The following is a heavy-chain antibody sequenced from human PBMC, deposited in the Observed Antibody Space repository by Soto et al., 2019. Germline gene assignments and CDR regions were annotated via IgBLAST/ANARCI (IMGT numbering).Heavy chain of an antibody. CDR2: IDVAITCS. Sequence: PWGSRRLSGVASGFAFRTNDMTWVRQDPGKGLERVSTIDVAITCSNYAASVEGRFPISGDNSRNTVYLQMNSLRADDTAVHFCKKNSGCLTDWGQG. D-gene: IGHD3-9*01. J-gene: IGHJ4*02. CDR1: GFAFRTND. CDR3: KKNSGCLTD. V-gene: IGHV3-23*05.